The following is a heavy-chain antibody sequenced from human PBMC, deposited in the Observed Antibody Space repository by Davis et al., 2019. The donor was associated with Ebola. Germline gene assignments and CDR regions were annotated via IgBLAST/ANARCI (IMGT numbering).Heavy chain of an antibody. D-gene: IGHD5-12*01. CDR3: AKVHLVRLRLGHFDY. V-gene: IGHV3-23*01. CDR2: ISGSGGST. J-gene: IGHJ4*02. Sequence: GESLKISCTDSVITFSSYAMTWVRQAPGKGLEWVSAISGSGGSTYYADSVKGRFTISRDNSKNTLYLQMNSLRAEDTAVYYCAKVHLVRLRLGHFDYWGQGTLVTVSS. CDR1: VITFSSYA.